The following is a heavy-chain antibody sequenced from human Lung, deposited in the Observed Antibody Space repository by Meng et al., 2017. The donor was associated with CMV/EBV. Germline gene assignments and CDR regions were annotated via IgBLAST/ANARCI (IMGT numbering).Heavy chain of an antibody. CDR3: ADGRYFLFRAGAN. CDR2: ISGSGIDI. V-gene: IGHV3-11*01. D-gene: IGHD1-14*01. Sequence: SCAASEFTFSDYYMSWIRQAPGKGLEWVLYISGSGIDIYYAYSVKGRFSTSKANAKNLLYLQMNSLRAEETAVYYCADGRYFLFRAGANWGQGTLVTVSS. CDR1: EFTFSDYY. J-gene: IGHJ4*02.